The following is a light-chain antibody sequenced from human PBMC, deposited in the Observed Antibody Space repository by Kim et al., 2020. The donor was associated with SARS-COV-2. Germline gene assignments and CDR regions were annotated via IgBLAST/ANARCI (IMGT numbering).Light chain of an antibody. Sequence: PGQSITISCSGTNSDVGGYNYVSWYQQHPGKAHKLMIYDVSNRPSGVSNRFSVSKSGNTASLTISGLQAEDEADYYCSSYTSSSTVFGGGTQLTVL. CDR3: SSYTSSSTV. CDR2: DVS. V-gene: IGLV2-14*03. CDR1: NSDVGGYNY. J-gene: IGLJ3*02.